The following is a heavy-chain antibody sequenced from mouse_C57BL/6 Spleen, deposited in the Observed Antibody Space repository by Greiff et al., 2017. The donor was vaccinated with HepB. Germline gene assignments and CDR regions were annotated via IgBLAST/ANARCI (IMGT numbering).Heavy chain of an antibody. Sequence: VQLQQPGAELVMPGASVKLSCKASGYTFTSYWMHWVKQRPGQGLEWIGEIDPSDSYTNYNQKFKGKSTLTVDKSSSTAYMQLSSLTSEDSAVYYCARFLPGSDYWGQGTTLTVSS. D-gene: IGHD4-1*01. J-gene: IGHJ2*01. CDR3: ARFLPGSDY. V-gene: IGHV1-69*01. CDR2: IDPSDSYT. CDR1: GYTFTSYW.